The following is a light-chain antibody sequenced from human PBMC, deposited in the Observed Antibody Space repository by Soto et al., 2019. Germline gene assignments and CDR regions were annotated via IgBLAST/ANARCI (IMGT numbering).Light chain of an antibody. Sequence: TRSPNTLGVAPEEDGHNYSRASQSVSSNLAWYQQKPGQAPRLLIYDASVRATGTPARFSGSGSGTAFTLTISSLEPEDFALYYCKQRSTWPTFGQGTRLEIK. CDR3: KQRSTWPT. V-gene: IGKV3D-11*03. CDR2: DAS. J-gene: IGKJ5*01. CDR1: QSVSSN.